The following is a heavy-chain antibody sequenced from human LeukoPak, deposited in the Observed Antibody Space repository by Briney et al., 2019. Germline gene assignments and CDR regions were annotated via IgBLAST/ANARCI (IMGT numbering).Heavy chain of an antibody. CDR1: GFTFSNYW. J-gene: IGHJ4*02. Sequence: GGSLRLSCAASGFTFSNYWMTWVRQAPGKGLEWVANIKQDGSEKYYVDSVKGRFTISRDNAKNSLYLQMNSLRAEDTAVYYRARSTGYSVDYWGQGTLVTVSS. CDR3: ARSTGYSVDY. D-gene: IGHD6-13*01. CDR2: IKQDGSEK. V-gene: IGHV3-7*01.